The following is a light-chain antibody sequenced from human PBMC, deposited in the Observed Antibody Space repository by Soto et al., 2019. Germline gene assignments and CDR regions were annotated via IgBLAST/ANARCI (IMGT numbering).Light chain of an antibody. CDR3: QQYNNWPLYT. CDR2: GAS. J-gene: IGKJ2*01. V-gene: IGKV3-15*01. Sequence: DIVMTQSPATLSVSPGERATLSCRASQSVNSNLAWYQQKRGQAPRLLIYGASTRATDIPARFRGGGSGTDFTLTIISRQSEDFAVYYCQQYNNWPLYTFGQGTKLEIK. CDR1: QSVNSN.